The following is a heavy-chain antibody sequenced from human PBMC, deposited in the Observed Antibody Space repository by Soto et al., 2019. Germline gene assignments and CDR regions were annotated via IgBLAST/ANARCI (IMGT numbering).Heavy chain of an antibody. J-gene: IGHJ4*02. V-gene: IGHV3-23*01. Sequence: GGSLRLSCAVSGFTFSSHAMSWVRQAPGKGLECVSSITGSGDSTYYADSVKGRFTISRDKSKSTLYLQMNSLRAEDTAVYYCAKDLQFSGWLTAQTFAYWGQGTPVPVS. CDR3: AKDLQFSGWLTAQTFAY. CDR1: GFTFSSHA. CDR2: ITGSGDST. D-gene: IGHD6-19*01.